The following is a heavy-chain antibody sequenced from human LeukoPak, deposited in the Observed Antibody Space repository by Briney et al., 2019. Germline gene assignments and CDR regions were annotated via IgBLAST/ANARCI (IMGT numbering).Heavy chain of an antibody. Sequence: PGGSLRLSLAASGFTFSSYAMSWVRQAPGKGLEWVSAISGSGGSTYYADSVKGRFTISRDNSKNTLYLQMNSLRAEDTAVYYCAKEQKQWLEDRILIYYWGHGTLVTVSS. D-gene: IGHD6-19*01. CDR1: GFTFSSYA. CDR3: AKEQKQWLEDRILIYY. CDR2: ISGSGGST. J-gene: IGHJ4*01. V-gene: IGHV3-23*01.